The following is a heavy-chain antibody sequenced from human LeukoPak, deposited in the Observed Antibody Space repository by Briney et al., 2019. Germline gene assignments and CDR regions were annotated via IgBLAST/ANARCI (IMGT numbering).Heavy chain of an antibody. D-gene: IGHD2-2*01. CDR3: ARGSTSDWPLDH. CDR2: IDAGNGDT. Sequence: AASVKVSCTASGYTFSDYAMHWVRQAPGQRFEWMEWIDAGNGDTRYSQKFQGRVTITRDTSASTAYIELRSLRSEDTAMYYCARGSTSDWPLDHWGQETLVTISS. CDR1: GYTFSDYA. V-gene: IGHV1-3*01. J-gene: IGHJ4*02.